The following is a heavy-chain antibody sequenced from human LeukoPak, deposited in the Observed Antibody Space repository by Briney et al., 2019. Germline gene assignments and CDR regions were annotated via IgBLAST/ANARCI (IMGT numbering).Heavy chain of an antibody. Sequence: PGGSLRLSCAASGFTVSSNYMSWVRQPPGKGLEWIGEINHSGSTNYNPSLKSRVTISVDTSKNQFSLKLSSVTAADTAVYYCARGLTTVTTVFDYWGQGTLVTVSS. CDR1: GFTVSSNY. CDR3: ARGLTTVTTVFDY. D-gene: IGHD4-17*01. CDR2: INHSGST. V-gene: IGHV4-34*01. J-gene: IGHJ4*02.